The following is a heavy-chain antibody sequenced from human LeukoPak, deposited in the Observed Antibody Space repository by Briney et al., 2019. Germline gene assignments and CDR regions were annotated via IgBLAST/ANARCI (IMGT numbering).Heavy chain of an antibody. V-gene: IGHV3-15*01. J-gene: IGHJ4*02. Sequence: PGGSLRLSCAASGITFSNAWMSWVRQAPGKGLEWVGRVKRKTESETTDYAAPVKGRFTISRDDSKNTMYLQMNSLKTEDTAVYYCARWLQLPYGYFDSWGQGTLVTVSS. CDR2: VKRKTESETT. D-gene: IGHD5-24*01. CDR3: ARWLQLPYGYFDS. CDR1: GITFSNAW.